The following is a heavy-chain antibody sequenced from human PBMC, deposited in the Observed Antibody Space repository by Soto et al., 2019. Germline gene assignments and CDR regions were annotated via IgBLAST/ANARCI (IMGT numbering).Heavy chain of an antibody. V-gene: IGHV3-9*01. D-gene: IGHD3-22*01. CDR2: LSWNSGFS. CDR3: AKGGGTIVVTDAYDI. CDR1: GFSFYDHT. J-gene: IGHJ3*02. Sequence: RVSCGGSGFSFYDHTMLWVRHAPGKGPEWVASLSWNSGFSGYADSVKGRFTISSDNAQSSVHLQMNNPRTEDTALYYCAKGGGTIVVTDAYDIWGQGTMVTVSS.